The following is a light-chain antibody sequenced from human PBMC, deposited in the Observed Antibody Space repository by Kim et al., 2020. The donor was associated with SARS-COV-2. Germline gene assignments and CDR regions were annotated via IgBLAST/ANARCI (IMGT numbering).Light chain of an antibody. CDR2: LNSDGSH. V-gene: IGLV4-69*01. CDR3: QAWDTAVQGV. CDR1: SGHSRYA. J-gene: IGLJ3*02. Sequence: VKLTSTRSSGHSRYALALHQQQPEKGPRYLMKLNSDGSHRKGDGIPDRFSVSSSGAERYLTISSLQSEDEADYYCQAWDTAVQGVFGGGTQLTVL.